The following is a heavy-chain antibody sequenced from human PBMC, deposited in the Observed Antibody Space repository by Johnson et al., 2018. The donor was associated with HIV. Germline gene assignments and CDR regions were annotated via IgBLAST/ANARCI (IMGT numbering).Heavy chain of an antibody. V-gene: IGHV3-74*01. CDR2: INSDGSST. Sequence: VQLVESGGGLVQPGGSLRLSCAASGFTFSSYWMHWVRQAPGKGLVWVSRINSDGSSTSYADSVKGRFTISSDNAKNTLYLQMNSLRAEDTAVYYCARGLHTGYCSGGSCYGARAFDIWGQGTMVTVSS. D-gene: IGHD2-15*01. J-gene: IGHJ3*02. CDR3: ARGLHTGYCSGGSCYGARAFDI. CDR1: GFTFSSYW.